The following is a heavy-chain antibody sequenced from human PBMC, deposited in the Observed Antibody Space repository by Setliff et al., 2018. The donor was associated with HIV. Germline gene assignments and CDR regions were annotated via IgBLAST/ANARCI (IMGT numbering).Heavy chain of an antibody. D-gene: IGHD3-10*01. CDR3: ARHKGFGEFYFDY. CDR1: GGSISSSSYY. Sequence: SETLSLTCTVSGGSISSSSYYWGWIRQPPGKGLEWIGSIYYSGSTYYNPSLKSRVTISVDTSKNQFFLKLSSVTAADTAVYYCARHKGFGEFYFDYWGQGTLVTSPQ. CDR2: IYYSGST. V-gene: IGHV4-39*01. J-gene: IGHJ4*02.